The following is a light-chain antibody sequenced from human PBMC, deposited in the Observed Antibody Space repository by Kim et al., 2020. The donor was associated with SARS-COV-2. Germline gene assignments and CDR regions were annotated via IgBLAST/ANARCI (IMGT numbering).Light chain of an antibody. Sequence: LYPGERATLSCRATQIIKNRYLAWYQQKPGQAPRLVVYAASNRGPGIPDRFSGSGSGTEFTLTISRLEPEDFAVYFCHQYGNPPDSFGQGTKLEI. CDR2: AAS. J-gene: IGKJ2*03. CDR3: HQYGNPPDS. V-gene: IGKV3-20*01. CDR1: QIIKNRY.